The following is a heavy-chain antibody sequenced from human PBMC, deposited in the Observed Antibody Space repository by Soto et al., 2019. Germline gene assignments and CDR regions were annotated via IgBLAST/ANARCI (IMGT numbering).Heavy chain of an antibody. Sequence: PGGSLRLSCAASGFTVSSNYMSWVRQAPGKGLEWVSVIYSGGSTYYADSVKGRFTISRGNSKNTLYLQMNSLRAEDTAVYYCARGGTLWYYDFWSGYHDAFDIWGQGTMVTVSS. CDR1: GFTVSSNY. J-gene: IGHJ3*02. CDR2: IYSGGST. D-gene: IGHD3-3*01. V-gene: IGHV3-53*01. CDR3: ARGGTLWYYDFWSGYHDAFDI.